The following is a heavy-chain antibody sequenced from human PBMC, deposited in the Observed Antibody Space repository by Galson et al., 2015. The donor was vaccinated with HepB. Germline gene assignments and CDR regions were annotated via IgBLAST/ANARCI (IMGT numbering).Heavy chain of an antibody. V-gene: IGHV4-38-2*02. CDR1: GYSLSSGYY. CDR2: IYHSGST. Sequence: TLSLTCTVSGYSLSSGYYWGWIRQPPGKGLEWIGSIYHSGSTYYNPSLKSRVTISVDTSKNQFSLKLSSVTAADTAVYYCARGLPLLQQLFWKTEATNDYWGQGTLVTVSS. J-gene: IGHJ4*02. D-gene: IGHD6-13*01. CDR3: ARGLPLLQQLFWKTEATNDY.